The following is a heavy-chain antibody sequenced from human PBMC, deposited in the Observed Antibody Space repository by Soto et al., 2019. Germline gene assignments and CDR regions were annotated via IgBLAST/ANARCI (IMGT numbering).Heavy chain of an antibody. D-gene: IGHD5-18*01. CDR2: IYYSGST. V-gene: IGHV4-59*01. Sequence: LSLTCTVSGGSISSYYWSWIRQPPGKGLEWIGYIYYSGSTNYNPSLKSRVTISVDTSKNQFSLKLSSVTAADTAVYYCARGHSRGYSYGYIYWFDPWGQGTLVTVSS. J-gene: IGHJ5*02. CDR1: GGSISSYY. CDR3: ARGHSRGYSYGYIYWFDP.